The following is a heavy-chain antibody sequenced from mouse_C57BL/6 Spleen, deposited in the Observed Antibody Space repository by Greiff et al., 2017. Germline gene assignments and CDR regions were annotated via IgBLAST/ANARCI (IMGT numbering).Heavy chain of an antibody. Sequence: QVQLQQPGAELVMPGASVKLSCKASGYTFTSYWMHWVKQRPGQGLEWIGEIDPSDSYPNYNQKFKGKSTLTVDKSSSTAYMQLSSLTSEDSAVYYCALIYDGYWFAYWGQGTLVTVSA. D-gene: IGHD2-3*01. J-gene: IGHJ3*01. V-gene: IGHV1-69*01. CDR2: IDPSDSYP. CDR1: GYTFTSYW. CDR3: ALIYDGYWFAY.